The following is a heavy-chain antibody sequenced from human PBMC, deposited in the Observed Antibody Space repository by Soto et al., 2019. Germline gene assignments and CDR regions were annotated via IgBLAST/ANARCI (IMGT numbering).Heavy chain of an antibody. D-gene: IGHD3-16*02. CDR2: IYYSGST. J-gene: IGHJ3*02. CDR3: ALRYDYVWGSYLREDAFDI. CDR1: GGSISSTSYY. V-gene: IGHV4-39*01. Sequence: SETLSLTXTVSGGSISSTSYYWGWIRQPPGKGLEWIGSIYYSGSTYYNPSLKSRVTISVDTSKNQFSLKLSSVTAADTAVYYCALRYDYVWGSYLREDAFDIWGQGTMVTVSS.